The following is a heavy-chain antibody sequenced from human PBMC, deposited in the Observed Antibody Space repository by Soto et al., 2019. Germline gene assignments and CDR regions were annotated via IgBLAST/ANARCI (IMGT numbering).Heavy chain of an antibody. V-gene: IGHV3-30*04. D-gene: IGHD3-22*01. Sequence: GGSLGLSCAAPGFNFNIYALHWLRQAPGKGLEWVAVLSPNGKNQYYADSVKGRFTISSDTSKSTLYLQMTSLRPEDTAVYYCASGAAFYYDTSRYWGQGTLVTVSS. CDR1: GFNFNIYA. J-gene: IGHJ4*02. CDR3: ASGAAFYYDTSRY. CDR2: LSPNGKNQ.